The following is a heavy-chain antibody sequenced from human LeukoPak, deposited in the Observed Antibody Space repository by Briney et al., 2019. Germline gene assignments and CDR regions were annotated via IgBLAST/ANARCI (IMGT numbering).Heavy chain of an antibody. CDR1: GVSSSSSSYY. Sequence: PSETLSLTCTVSGVSSSSSSYYWGWIRQPPGKRLEWIGSIYHGGSTYYNPSLKSRVTISVDTSKNQFSLKLSSVTAADTAVYYCVRDLDYYDSSGYPYWGQGTLVTVSS. V-gene: IGHV4-39*07. CDR3: VRDLDYYDSSGYPY. D-gene: IGHD3-22*01. J-gene: IGHJ4*02. CDR2: IYHGGST.